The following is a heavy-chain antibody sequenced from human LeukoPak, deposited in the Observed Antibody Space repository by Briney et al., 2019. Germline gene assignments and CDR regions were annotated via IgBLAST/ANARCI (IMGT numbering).Heavy chain of an antibody. CDR2: IYSGGST. J-gene: IGHJ3*02. Sequence: GGSLRLSCAASGFTVSNNYMSWVRQAPGKGLEWVSIIYSGGSTFYADSVKGRFTISRDNSKNTLYLQMNSLRAEDTAVYYCARGGSYLSAFDIWGQGTMVTVSS. V-gene: IGHV3-53*01. CDR1: GFTVSNNY. D-gene: IGHD1-26*01. CDR3: ARGGSYLSAFDI.